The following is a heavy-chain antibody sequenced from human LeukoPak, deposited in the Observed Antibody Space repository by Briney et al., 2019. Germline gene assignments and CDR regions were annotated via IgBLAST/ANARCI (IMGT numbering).Heavy chain of an antibody. CDR1: GFTFSGFW. Sequence: GGSLRLSCAASGFTFSGFWMSWVRQAPTKGLEWVANIKYDGSDKRFVDSVKARFTVYRDNANNSLYLQMNSLRAEDTAVYYCVRGGGSFDSWGQGTLVTVSS. D-gene: IGHD3-16*01. J-gene: IGHJ4*02. CDR3: VRGGGSFDS. CDR2: IKYDGSDK. V-gene: IGHV3-7*04.